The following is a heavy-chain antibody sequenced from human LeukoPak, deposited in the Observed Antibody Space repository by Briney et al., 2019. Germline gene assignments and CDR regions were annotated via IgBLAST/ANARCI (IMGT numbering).Heavy chain of an antibody. CDR3: AREGVYYDILTAYYRPYYFDF. CDR2: INHSGST. D-gene: IGHD3-9*01. Sequence: SETLSLTCTVSGDSISSYYWSWIRQPPGKGLEWIGEINHSGSTNYNPSLKSRVTISVDTSKNQFSLKLSSVTAADTAVYYCAREGVYYDILTAYYRPYYFDFWGQGALVTVSS. V-gene: IGHV4-34*01. CDR1: GDSISSYY. J-gene: IGHJ4*02.